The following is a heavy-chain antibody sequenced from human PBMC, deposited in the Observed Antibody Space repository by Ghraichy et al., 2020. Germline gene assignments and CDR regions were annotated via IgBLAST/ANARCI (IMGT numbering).Heavy chain of an antibody. J-gene: IGHJ4*02. CDR2: IYYSGST. CDR1: GGSISSGGYY. V-gene: IGHV4-31*03. CDR3: ARGIAAAGTLPYFDY. Sequence: SETLSLTCTVSGGSISSGGYYWSWIRQHPGKGLEWIGYIYYSGSTYYNPSLKSRVTISVDTSKNQFSLKLSSVTAADTAVYYCARGIAAAGTLPYFDYWGQGTLVTVSS. D-gene: IGHD6-13*01.